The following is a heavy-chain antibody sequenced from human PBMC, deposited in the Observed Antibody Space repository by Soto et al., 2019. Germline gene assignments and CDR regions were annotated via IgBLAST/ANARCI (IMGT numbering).Heavy chain of an antibody. Sequence: PGGSLRLSCAASGFTFSSYSMNWVRQAPGKGLEWVSSISSSSSYIYYADSVKGRFTISRDNAKNSLYLQMNSLRAEDTAVYYCARGLHDSSGYYGRDYWGQGTLVTVS. D-gene: IGHD3-22*01. CDR3: ARGLHDSSGYYGRDY. CDR2: ISSSSSYI. J-gene: IGHJ4*02. V-gene: IGHV3-21*01. CDR1: GFTFSSYS.